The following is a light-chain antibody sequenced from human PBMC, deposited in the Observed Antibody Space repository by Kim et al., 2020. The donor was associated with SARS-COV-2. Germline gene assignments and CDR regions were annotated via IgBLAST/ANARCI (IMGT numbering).Light chain of an antibody. V-gene: IGLV3-19*01. CDR2: GKN. CDR3: NSRDSSGNHLV. J-gene: IGLJ2*01. CDR1: SLRSYY. Sequence: SSALPQSPSFSLALGQTVRITCQGDSLRSYYASWYQQKPGQAPVLVIYGKNNRPSGIPDRFSGSSSGNTASLTITGAQAEDEADYYCNSRDSSGNHLVFGGGTQLTVL.